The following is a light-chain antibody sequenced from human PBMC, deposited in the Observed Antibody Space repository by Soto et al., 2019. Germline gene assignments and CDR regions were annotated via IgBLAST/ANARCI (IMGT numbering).Light chain of an antibody. CDR1: QSVSSY. CDR2: DAS. Sequence: DIQMTQSPSSLSASVGDRVTITCRASQSVSSYLHWYQQKPGKAPNLLISDASSLQSGVPSRFSGSGSGTDFTLTISSLQREDFATYYCQQSYYNPTFGQGTKVDIK. J-gene: IGKJ1*01. CDR3: QQSYYNPT. V-gene: IGKV1-39*01.